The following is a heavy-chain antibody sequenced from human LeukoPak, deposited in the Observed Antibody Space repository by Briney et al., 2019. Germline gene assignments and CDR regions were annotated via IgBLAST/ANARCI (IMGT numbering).Heavy chain of an antibody. Sequence: PSETLSLTCAVYGGSFSGYYWSWIRQPPGKGLEWIGEINHSGGTNYNPSLKSRVTISVDTSKNQFSLKLSSVTAADTAVYYCASATIGVPDDAFDIWGQGTMVTVSS. V-gene: IGHV4-34*01. J-gene: IGHJ3*02. CDR1: GGSFSGYY. CDR3: ASATIGVPDDAFDI. CDR2: INHSGGT. D-gene: IGHD3-22*01.